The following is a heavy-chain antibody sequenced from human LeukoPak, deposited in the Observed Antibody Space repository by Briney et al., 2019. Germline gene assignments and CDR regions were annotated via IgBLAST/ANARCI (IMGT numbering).Heavy chain of an antibody. J-gene: IGHJ4*02. D-gene: IGHD3-10*01. V-gene: IGHV4-34*01. Sequence: SETLSLTCAVYGGSFSGYYWSWIRQPPGKGLEWIGEINHSGSTNYNPSLKSRVTISVDTSKSQFSLKLSSVTAADTAVYYCARGRYYYGSGSFDYWGQGTLVTVSS. CDR2: INHSGST. CDR1: GGSFSGYY. CDR3: ARGRYYYGSGSFDY.